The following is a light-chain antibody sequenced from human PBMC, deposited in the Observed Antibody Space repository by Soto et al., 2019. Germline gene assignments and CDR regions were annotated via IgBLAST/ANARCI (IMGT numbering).Light chain of an antibody. CDR1: QGIRSY. J-gene: IGKJ1*01. Sequence: DIKLTQSPSFLSASVGDRVTITCRASQGIRSYLAWYQQKPGKAPKLLIYAASTLQTGVPSRFSGSGSGTEFALTISSLQPEDFATYYCQQLNSYPWTFGQGTKVEIK. CDR2: AAS. CDR3: QQLNSYPWT. V-gene: IGKV1-9*01.